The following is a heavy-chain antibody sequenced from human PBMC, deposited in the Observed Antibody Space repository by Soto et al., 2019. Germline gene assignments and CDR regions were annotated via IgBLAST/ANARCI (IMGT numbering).Heavy chain of an antibody. CDR3: ARAGVRTKDL. CDR2: ISAYNGNT. Sequence: ASVKVSCKASGYTFTSYGISWVRQAPGQGLEWMGWISAYNGNTNYAQKLQGRVTMTRNTSISTAYIELSSLRSEDTALYYCARAGVRTKDLWAEGTPV. CDR1: GYTFTSYG. V-gene: IGHV1-18*01. D-gene: IGHD2-8*01. J-gene: IGHJ6*01.